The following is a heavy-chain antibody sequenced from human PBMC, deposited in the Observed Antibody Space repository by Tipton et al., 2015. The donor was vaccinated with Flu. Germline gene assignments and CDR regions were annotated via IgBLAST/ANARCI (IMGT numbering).Heavy chain of an antibody. V-gene: IGHV3-48*04. Sequence: GSLRLSCAASGFTFSSYSMNWVRQAPGKGLEWLSYISGSSGTIYYPRSVKGRFTISRDNAENSLYLQMNSLRAEDTAVYYCAALCGGDCYIVNYWGQGTLVTVSS. J-gene: IGHJ4*02. D-gene: IGHD2-21*01. CDR1: GFTFSSYS. CDR3: AALCGGDCYIVNY. CDR2: ISGSSGTI.